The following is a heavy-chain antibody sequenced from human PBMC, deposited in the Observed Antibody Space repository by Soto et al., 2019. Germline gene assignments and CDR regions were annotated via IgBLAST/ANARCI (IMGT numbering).Heavy chain of an antibody. J-gene: IGHJ4*02. CDR1: GGSFSGYY. CDR2: INHSGST. V-gene: IGHV4-34*01. Sequence: SETLSLTCAVYGGSFSGYYWSWIRQPPGKGLEWIGEINHSGSTNYNPSLKSRVTISVDTSKNQFSLKLSSVTAADTAVYYCARERTTVTDSEYYFDYWGQGTLVTVSS. CDR3: ARERTTVTDSEYYFDY. D-gene: IGHD4-4*01.